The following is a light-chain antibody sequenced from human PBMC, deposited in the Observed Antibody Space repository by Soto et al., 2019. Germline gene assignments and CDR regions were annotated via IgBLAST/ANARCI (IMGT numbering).Light chain of an antibody. J-gene: IGLJ2*01. CDR2: EVF. CDR1: NSDIGVYNY. CDR3: SSYTTSTTVP. V-gene: IGLV2-14*01. Sequence: QSALTQPASVSRSLGQSITISCTGTNSDIGVYNYVSWYQQHPGKAPRLIIYEVFNRPSGISHRFSGSKSGNTASLTISGLLTEDEADYYCSSYTTSTTVPFGGGTKLTVL.